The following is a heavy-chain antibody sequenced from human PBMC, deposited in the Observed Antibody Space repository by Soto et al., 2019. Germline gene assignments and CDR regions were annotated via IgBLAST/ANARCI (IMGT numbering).Heavy chain of an antibody. D-gene: IGHD6-19*01. CDR2: ITYDGSNK. V-gene: IGHV3-30*18. CDR1: GFTFSSYG. CDR3: AKAQAEYSSGWYDFDY. J-gene: IGHJ4*02. Sequence: GGSLTLSCAASGFTFSSYGMHWVRQAPGKGLEWVAVITYDGSNKYYADSVKGRFTISRDNSKNTLYLQMNSLRAEDTAVYYCAKAQAEYSSGWYDFDYWGQGTLVTVSS.